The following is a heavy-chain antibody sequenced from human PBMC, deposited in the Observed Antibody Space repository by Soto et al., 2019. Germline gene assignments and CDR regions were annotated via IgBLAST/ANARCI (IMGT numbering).Heavy chain of an antibody. CDR3: AKDQVGAAAGVFDY. J-gene: IGHJ4*02. CDR2: ISYDGSNK. CDR1: GFPFSSYG. D-gene: IGHD6-13*01. V-gene: IGHV3-30*18. Sequence: PGGSLRLSCAASGFPFSSYGMHWVRQAPGKGLEWVAVISYDGSNKYYADSVKGRFTISRDNSKNTLYLQMNSLRAEDTAVYYCAKDQVGAAAGVFDYWGQGTLVTVSS.